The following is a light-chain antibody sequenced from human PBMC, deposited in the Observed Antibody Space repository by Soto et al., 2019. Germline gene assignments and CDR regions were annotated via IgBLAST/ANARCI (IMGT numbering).Light chain of an antibody. J-gene: IGKJ1*01. Sequence: DVVMTQSPLSLPATLGQPASISCKSSQSLLFSDGNTYLSWFQQRPGQSTSRLLYSVSNRASGVPVRFSGNGSATDFTLKFSRVEAEDVGVYYCMQGTHWPRTFGQGTKVEMK. CDR2: SVS. CDR3: MQGTHWPRT. V-gene: IGKV2-30*01. CDR1: QSLLFSDGNTY.